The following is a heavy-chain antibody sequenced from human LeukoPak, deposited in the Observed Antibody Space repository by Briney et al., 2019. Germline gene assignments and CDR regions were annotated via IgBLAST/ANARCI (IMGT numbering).Heavy chain of an antibody. J-gene: IGHJ1*01. Sequence: GGSLRLSCAASGFTFSRYWMHWVRQAPGKGLVWVSRIKSDGKTNYADSVKGRFTISRDNAKNTVSLQMNSLRAEDTGVYYCARAPSEIGGYYPEYFRHWGQGTLVTVSS. V-gene: IGHV3-74*01. CDR2: IKSDGKT. CDR1: GFTFSRYW. CDR3: ARAPSEIGGYYPEYFRH. D-gene: IGHD3-22*01.